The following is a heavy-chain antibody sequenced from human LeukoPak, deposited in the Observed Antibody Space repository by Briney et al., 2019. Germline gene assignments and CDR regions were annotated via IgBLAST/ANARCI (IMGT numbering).Heavy chain of an antibody. V-gene: IGHV4-59*08. CDR1: GGSNSPFH. D-gene: IGHD2-15*01. J-gene: IGHJ4*02. CDR2: IYYSGST. Sequence: SETLSLTCTVSGGSNSPFHGTWIRQPPGKGLEWIAYIYYSGSTRYNPSLKSRVAISVDTSNNQVSLKLSSVTAADTAVYYCARHGSCSGGSCYWDYWGQGTLVTVSS. CDR3: ARHGSCSGGSCYWDY.